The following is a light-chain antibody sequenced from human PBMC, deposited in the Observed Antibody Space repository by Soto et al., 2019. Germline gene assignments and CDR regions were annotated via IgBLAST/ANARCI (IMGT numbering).Light chain of an antibody. CDR3: HQYYSFPRT. Sequence: DIQMTQSPSTLSASVGDRVTITCRASQSISSLLAWYQQKPGKAPKFLIYKASTLQSGVPSRFSGSGSGTEFTLTITNLQPDDFATYYCHQYYSFPRTFGQGTKVDIK. J-gene: IGKJ1*01. V-gene: IGKV1-5*03. CDR1: QSISSL. CDR2: KAS.